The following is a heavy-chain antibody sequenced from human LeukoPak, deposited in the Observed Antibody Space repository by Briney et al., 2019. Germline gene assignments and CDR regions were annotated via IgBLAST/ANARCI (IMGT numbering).Heavy chain of an antibody. Sequence: SETLSLTCTVSGGSISSGGYYWSWIRQHPGKGLEWIGYIYYSGSTYYNPSLKSRVTISVDTSKNQFSLKLSSVTAADTAVYYCARDRLYSSGWSRPFDYWGQGTLVTVPS. V-gene: IGHV4-31*03. J-gene: IGHJ4*02. CDR2: IYYSGST. CDR3: ARDRLYSSGWSRPFDY. CDR1: GGSISSGGYY. D-gene: IGHD6-19*01.